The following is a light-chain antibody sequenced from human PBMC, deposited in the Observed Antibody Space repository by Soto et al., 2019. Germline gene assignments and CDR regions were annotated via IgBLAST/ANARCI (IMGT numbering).Light chain of an antibody. CDR3: MQGTHWPKT. Sequence: DVVMTQSPLSLPVSPGQPASISCRSSQGLVHGDGNTYLNWFQQRPGQYPRRLIYDVSNRDSGVPARFSASGSGTEFTLTISRVEPEDVGVYFCMQGTHWPKTFGPGTKVEIK. CDR2: DVS. CDR1: QGLVHGDGNTY. V-gene: IGKV2-30*02. J-gene: IGKJ1*01.